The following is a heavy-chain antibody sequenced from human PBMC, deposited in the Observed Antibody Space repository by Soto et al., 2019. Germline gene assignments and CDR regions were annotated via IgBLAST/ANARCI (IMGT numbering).Heavy chain of an antibody. V-gene: IGHV4-4*09. J-gene: IGHJ4*02. Sequence: SETLSLTCTVSGGSISSYYWSWVRQPPGKGLEWIAYIDNSGNTNYNPSLKSRVTISVDASKNQFSLKLSSVTAADTAVYYCARRTYSGSSYYLDYWGRGTQVTVS. D-gene: IGHD5-12*01. CDR1: GGSISSYY. CDR3: ARRTYSGSSYYLDY. CDR2: IDNSGNT.